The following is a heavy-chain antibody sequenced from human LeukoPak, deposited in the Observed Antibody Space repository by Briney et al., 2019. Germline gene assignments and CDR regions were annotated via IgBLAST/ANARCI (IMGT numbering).Heavy chain of an antibody. CDR3: ARHGYDILTGLMTGAFDI. Sequence: SETLSLTCAVYGGSFSGYYWSWIRQPPGKGLEWIGEINHSGSTNYNPSLKSRVTISVDTSKNQFSLKLSSVTAADTAVYYCARHGYDILTGLMTGAFDIWGQGTMVTVSP. J-gene: IGHJ3*02. CDR2: INHSGST. V-gene: IGHV4-34*01. D-gene: IGHD3-9*01. CDR1: GGSFSGYY.